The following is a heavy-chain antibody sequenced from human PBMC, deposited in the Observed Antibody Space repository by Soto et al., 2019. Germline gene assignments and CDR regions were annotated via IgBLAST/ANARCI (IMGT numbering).Heavy chain of an antibody. J-gene: IGHJ6*02. CDR1: GYSFTSYW. V-gene: IGHV5-10-1*01. CDR2: IDPSDSYT. CDR3: ARQVGYYDILTGTYGMDV. Sequence: PGESLKISCKGSGYSFTSYWISWVRQMPGKGLEWMGRIDPSDSYTNYSPSFQGHVTISADKSISTAYLQWSSLKASDTAMYYCARQVGYYDILTGTYGMDVWGQGTTVTVS. D-gene: IGHD3-9*01.